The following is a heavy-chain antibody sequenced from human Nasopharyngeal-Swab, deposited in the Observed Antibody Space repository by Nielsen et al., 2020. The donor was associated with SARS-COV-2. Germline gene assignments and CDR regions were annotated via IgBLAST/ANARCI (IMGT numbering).Heavy chain of an antibody. J-gene: IGHJ3*02. CDR1: GFTFSSYD. Sequence: LSLTCAASGFTFSSYDMHWVRQATGKGLEWVSAIGTAGDPYYPGSVKGRFTISRENAKNSLYLQMNSLRAGDTAVYYCARASPGPGSYAFDIWGQGTMVTVSS. D-gene: IGHD1-14*01. CDR2: IGTAGDP. V-gene: IGHV3-13*05. CDR3: ARASPGPGSYAFDI.